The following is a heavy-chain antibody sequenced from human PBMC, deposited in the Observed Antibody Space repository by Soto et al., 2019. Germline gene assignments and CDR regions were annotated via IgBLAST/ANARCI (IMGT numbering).Heavy chain of an antibody. Sequence: PVGSLRLSCAASGFTFSNAWMSWVRQAPGKGLEWVGRIKSKTDGGTTDYAAPVKGRFTISRDDSKNTLYLQMNSLKTEDTAVYYCTTVNPDTAMALDAFDIWGQGTMVTVSS. V-gene: IGHV3-15*01. CDR3: TTVNPDTAMALDAFDI. CDR1: GFTFSNAW. J-gene: IGHJ3*02. CDR2: IKSKTDGGTT. D-gene: IGHD5-18*01.